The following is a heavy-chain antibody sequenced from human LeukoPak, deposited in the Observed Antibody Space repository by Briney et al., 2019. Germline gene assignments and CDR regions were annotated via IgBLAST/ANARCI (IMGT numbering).Heavy chain of an antibody. Sequence: AGGSLRLSCAASGFTFSSYAMSWVRQAPGKGLEWVSAISGSGGSTYYADSVKGRFTISRDNSKNTLYLQMNSLRAEDTAVYYCAKGIAAAGTWDYFDYWGQGTLVTVSS. J-gene: IGHJ4*02. V-gene: IGHV3-23*01. CDR1: GFTFSSYA. D-gene: IGHD6-13*01. CDR2: ISGSGGST. CDR3: AKGIAAAGTWDYFDY.